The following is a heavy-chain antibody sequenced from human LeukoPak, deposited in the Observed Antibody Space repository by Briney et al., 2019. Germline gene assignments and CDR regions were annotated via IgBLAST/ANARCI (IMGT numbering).Heavy chain of an antibody. CDR1: GFTFSSYG. Sequence: GGSLRLSCAASGFTFSSYGMHWVRQAPGKGLEWVALISYDGSNKYYADSVKGRFTISRDNSKNTLYLQMNSLRAEDTAVYYCAKGGYNYFDYWGQGTLVTVSS. V-gene: IGHV3-30*18. D-gene: IGHD3-22*01. CDR2: ISYDGSNK. CDR3: AKGGYNYFDY. J-gene: IGHJ4*02.